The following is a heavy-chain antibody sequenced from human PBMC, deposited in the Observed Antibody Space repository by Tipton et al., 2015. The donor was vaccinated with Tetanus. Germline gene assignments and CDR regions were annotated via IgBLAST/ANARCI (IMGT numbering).Heavy chain of an antibody. Sequence: QLVQSGAEVKKPGSSVKVSCKASGDTFSTFGISWVRQAPGQGLEWMGGLIPLIRTADYAQKFQGRLPIAADESTSTAYMELSSLKSEDTAVYYCATAMSVDTGYDYWGRGTLVTVSS. CDR3: ATAMSVDTGYDY. D-gene: IGHD5-18*01. V-gene: IGHV1-69*01. CDR1: GDTFSTFG. J-gene: IGHJ4*02. CDR2: LIPLIRTA.